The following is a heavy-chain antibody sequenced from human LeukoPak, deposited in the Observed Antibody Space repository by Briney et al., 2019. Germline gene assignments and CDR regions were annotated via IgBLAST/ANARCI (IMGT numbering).Heavy chain of an antibody. CDR2: ISSSSSYI. Sequence: GGPLRLSCAASGFTFSSYSMNWVRQAPGKGLEWVSSISSSSSYIYYADSVKGRFTISRDNAKNSLYLQMNSLRAEDTAVYYCARANYDYYGMDVWGQGTTVTVSS. V-gene: IGHV3-21*01. J-gene: IGHJ6*02. CDR1: GFTFSSYS. D-gene: IGHD3-16*01. CDR3: ARANYDYYGMDV.